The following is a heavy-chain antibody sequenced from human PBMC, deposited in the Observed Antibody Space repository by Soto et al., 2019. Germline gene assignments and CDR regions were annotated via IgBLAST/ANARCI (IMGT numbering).Heavy chain of an antibody. Sequence: EVQLAESGGGLVQPGGSLRLSCAASGFTFSSYWMYWVRQAPGKGLVYVSRINNDGSGATYAESVKGRLTISRDNAKNTVYLQMNSLRAEDTAVYYCARGGGYHAFDVWGQGTMVTVSS. CDR1: GFTFSSYW. D-gene: IGHD6-25*01. J-gene: IGHJ3*01. CDR3: ARGGGYHAFDV. V-gene: IGHV3-74*01. CDR2: INNDGSGA.